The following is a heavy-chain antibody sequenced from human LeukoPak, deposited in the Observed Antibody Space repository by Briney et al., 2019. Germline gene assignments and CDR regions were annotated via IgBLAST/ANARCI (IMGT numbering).Heavy chain of an antibody. CDR1: GGSISSGTYY. CDR2: IYTSGST. J-gene: IGHJ5*02. CDR3: ARDVQNYYDSSGCYSHNWFDP. V-gene: IGHV4-61*02. Sequence: SQTLSLTCTVSGGSISSGTYYWSWIRQPAGKGLEWIGRIYTSGSTNYNPSLKSRVTISVDPSKNQFSLKLSSVTAADTAVYYCARDVQNYYDSSGCYSHNWFDPWGQGTLVTVSS. D-gene: IGHD3-22*01.